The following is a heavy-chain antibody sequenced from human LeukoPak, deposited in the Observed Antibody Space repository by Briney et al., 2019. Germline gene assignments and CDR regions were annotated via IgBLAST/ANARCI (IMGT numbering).Heavy chain of an antibody. Sequence: GGSLRLSCAASGFTFSNVWMGWFRQAPGKGLEWVGRIRKATEGGATDYAAPVQGRFTISRDDSSNTLYLQMNSLKTEDTAVYFCASAPWGSQCTCPDYWGQGTLVTVSS. V-gene: IGHV3-15*01. CDR2: IRKATEGGAT. CDR3: ASAPWGSQCTCPDY. D-gene: IGHD3-16*01. J-gene: IGHJ4*02. CDR1: GFTFSNVW.